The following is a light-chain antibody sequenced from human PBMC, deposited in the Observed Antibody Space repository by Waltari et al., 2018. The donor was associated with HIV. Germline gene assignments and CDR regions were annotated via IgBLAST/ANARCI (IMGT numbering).Light chain of an antibody. V-gene: IGKV1-5*03. J-gene: IGKJ2*01. Sequence: IQMTQSPSILSASVGDRVTITCRASQNVESWLAWYQKRPGRAPKLLIYKASTLEYGVPARFTGSGSGTNFTLTINSLQPDDFATYYCQQYNSDFYTFGLGTRLDLK. CDR3: QQYNSDFYT. CDR1: QNVESW. CDR2: KAS.